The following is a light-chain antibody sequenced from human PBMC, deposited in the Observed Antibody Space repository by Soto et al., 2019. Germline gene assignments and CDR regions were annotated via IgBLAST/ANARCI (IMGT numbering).Light chain of an antibody. CDR2: YAS. CDR3: QHYSNWPPT. Sequence: VMTQSPATLSVSPGERVTLSCRASESVHSNLAWYQQKPGQGPSLLIYYASTRVTVVPDMFSGSGSGTECTLTISSLQSEDFGVYYCQHYSNWPPTFGPGTTVESK. J-gene: IGKJ3*01. V-gene: IGKV3D-15*01. CDR1: ESVHSN.